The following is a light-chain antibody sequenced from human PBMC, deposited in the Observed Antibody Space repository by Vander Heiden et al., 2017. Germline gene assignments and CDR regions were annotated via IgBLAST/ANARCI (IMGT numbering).Light chain of an antibody. CDR3: QQYDNLPRFT. V-gene: IGKV1-33*01. J-gene: IGKJ3*01. CDR1: QDISNY. Sequence: DIQMTQSPSSLPASVGDRVTITCQASQDISNYLNWYQQKPGKAPKLLIYDASNLETGVPSRFSGSGSGTDFTFTISSLQPEDIATYYCQQYDNLPRFTFGPGTKVDIK. CDR2: DAS.